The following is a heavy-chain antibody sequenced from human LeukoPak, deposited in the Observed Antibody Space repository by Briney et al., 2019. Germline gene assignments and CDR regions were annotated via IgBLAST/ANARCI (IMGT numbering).Heavy chain of an antibody. CDR2: IYYSGST. Sequence: SETLSLTCTVSGGSISSGGYYWSWIRQHPGKGLEWIGYIYYSGSTYYNPSLKSRVTISVDTSKNQFSLKLSSVTAADTAVYYCAGNRGRPPQRFDPWGQGTLVTVSS. D-gene: IGHD1-14*01. J-gene: IGHJ5*02. CDR1: GGSISSGGYY. CDR3: AGNRGRPPQRFDP. V-gene: IGHV4-31*03.